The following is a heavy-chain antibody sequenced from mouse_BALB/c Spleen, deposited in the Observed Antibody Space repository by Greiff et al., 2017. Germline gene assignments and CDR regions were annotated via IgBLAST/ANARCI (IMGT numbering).Heavy chain of an antibody. CDR2: ISNLAYSI. CDR1: GFTFSDYG. J-gene: IGHJ1*01. D-gene: IGHD1-1*01. V-gene: IGHV5-15*02. Sequence: EVQGVESGGGLVQPGGSRKLSCAASGFTFSDYGMAWVRQAPGKGPEWVAFISNLAYSIYYADTVTGRFTISRENAKNTLYLEMSSLRSEDTAMYYCARGTTVERYFDVWGAGTTVTVSS. CDR3: ARGTTVERYFDV.